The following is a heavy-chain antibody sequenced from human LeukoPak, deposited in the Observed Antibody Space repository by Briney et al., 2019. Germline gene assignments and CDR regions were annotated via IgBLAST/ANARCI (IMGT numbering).Heavy chain of an antibody. Sequence: PSQTLSLTCTVSGGSISSGDYYWSWIRQPPGKGLEWIGYIYYSGGTYYNPSLKSRVTISVDTSKNQFSLKLSSVTAADTAVYYCARVYDSSGYYYNYYFDYWGQGTLVTVSS. CDR2: IYYSGGT. J-gene: IGHJ4*02. V-gene: IGHV4-30-4*08. D-gene: IGHD3-22*01. CDR3: ARVYDSSGYYYNYYFDY. CDR1: GGSISSGDYY.